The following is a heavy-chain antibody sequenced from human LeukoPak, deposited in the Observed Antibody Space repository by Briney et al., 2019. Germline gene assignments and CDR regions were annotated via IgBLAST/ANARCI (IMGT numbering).Heavy chain of an antibody. CDR2: IYYSGST. Sequence: SETLSLTCTVSGGSISSSSYYWGWIRQPPGKGLEWIGSIYYSGSTYYNPSLKSRVTISVDTSKNQFSLKLSSVTAADTAVYYCARQTRRYDSSGYRYFDYWGQETLVTVSS. V-gene: IGHV4-39*01. D-gene: IGHD3-22*01. CDR1: GGSISSSSYY. J-gene: IGHJ4*02. CDR3: ARQTRRYDSSGYRYFDY.